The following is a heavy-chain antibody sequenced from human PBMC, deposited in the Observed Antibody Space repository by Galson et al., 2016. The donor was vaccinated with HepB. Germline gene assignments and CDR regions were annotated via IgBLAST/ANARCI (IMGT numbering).Heavy chain of an antibody. Sequence: SLXXXCAASGXXFSXXXMSXXXQAXXKGLEXVSXIRGSGGSTYYAXXVKGRFTISRDNSKNTLYLQMDSLRAXXTAVYYCAKPRVATAGAPRLQLFDNWGXXTLVXXSS. CDR1: GXXFSXXX. CDR3: AKPRVATAGAPRLQLFDN. CDR2: IRGSGGST. V-gene: IGHV3-23*01. J-gene: IGHJ4*02. D-gene: IGHD6-13*01.